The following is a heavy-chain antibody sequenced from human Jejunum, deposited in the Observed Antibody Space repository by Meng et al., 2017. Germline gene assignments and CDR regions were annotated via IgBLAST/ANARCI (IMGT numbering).Heavy chain of an antibody. CDR2: IFYSGRT. D-gene: IGHD6-13*01. CDR3: ARYTSGTMVDY. V-gene: IGHV4-39*07. J-gene: IGHJ4*02. Sequence: SETLSLTCTVSGGSISTNSFYWGWIHQPPGKGLEWIGSIFYSGRTYYNPSLKSRVTISVDTSQNHFSLKLSSVTAADTAVYYCARYTSGTMVDYWGQGTLVTVSS. CDR1: GGSISTNSFY.